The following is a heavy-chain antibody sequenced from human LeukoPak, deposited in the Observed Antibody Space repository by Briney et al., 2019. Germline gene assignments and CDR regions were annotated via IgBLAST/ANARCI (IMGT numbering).Heavy chain of an antibody. D-gene: IGHD3-22*01. J-gene: IGHJ4*02. CDR2: ISGSGGST. V-gene: IGHV3-23*01. CDR1: GFTFSSYA. CDR3: AKDGYYYDSSGDY. Sequence: GSLRLSCAASGFTFSSYAMSWVRQAPGKGLEWVSAISGSGGSTYYADSVKGWFTISRDNSKNTLYLQMNSLRAEDTAVYYCAKDGYYYDSSGDYWGQGTLVTVSS.